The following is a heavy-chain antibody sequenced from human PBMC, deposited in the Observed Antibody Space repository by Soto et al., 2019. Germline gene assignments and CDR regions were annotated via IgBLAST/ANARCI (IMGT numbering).Heavy chain of an antibody. J-gene: IGHJ4*02. Sequence: SETLSLTCAVYGGSFSGHYWSWIRQPPGKGLEWIGEINHSGSAYYNPSLKSRVTISVHTSNSQFSLELSSVTAADTAVYYCARGLITGSHYSGGWYYFDSWGQGTQVTVSS. CDR2: INHSGSA. CDR1: GGSFSGHY. D-gene: IGHD6-19*01. CDR3: ARGLITGSHYSGGWYYFDS. V-gene: IGHV4-34*01.